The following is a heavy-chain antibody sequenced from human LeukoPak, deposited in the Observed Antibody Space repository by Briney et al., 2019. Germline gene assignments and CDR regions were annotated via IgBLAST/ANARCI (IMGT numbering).Heavy chain of an antibody. V-gene: IGHV1-2*02. CDR3: ALPPRYYYDSSGYSQQ. CDR1: GYTFTVYY. Sequence: GASVKVSCKASGYTFTVYYMHWVRQAPGQGLEWMGWINPNSGGTNYAQKFQGRVTMTRDTSISTAYMELSRLRSDDTAVYYCALPPRYYYDSSGYSQQWGQGTLVTVSS. CDR2: INPNSGGT. J-gene: IGHJ1*01. D-gene: IGHD3-22*01.